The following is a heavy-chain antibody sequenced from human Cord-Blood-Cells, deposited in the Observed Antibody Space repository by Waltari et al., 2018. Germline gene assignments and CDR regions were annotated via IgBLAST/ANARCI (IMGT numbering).Heavy chain of an antibody. J-gene: IGHJ3*02. V-gene: IGHV1-69*09. D-gene: IGHD4-17*01. Sequence: QVQLVQSGAEVKKPGSSVKVSCKASGGTFISYAISWVRQAPGQGLEWMGRIIPILGIANYAQKFQGRVTITADKSTSTAYMELSSLRSEDTAVYYCARDRLRGDDAFDIWGQGTMVTVSS. CDR2: IIPILGIA. CDR3: ARDRLRGDDAFDI. CDR1: GGTFISYA.